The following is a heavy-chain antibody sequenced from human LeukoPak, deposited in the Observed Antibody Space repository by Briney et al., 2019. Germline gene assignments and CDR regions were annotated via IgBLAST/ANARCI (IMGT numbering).Heavy chain of an antibody. D-gene: IGHD6-19*01. V-gene: IGHV3-30*02. CDR3: ARGVKGIAVAGDDAFDI. CDR1: GFTFSNYA. J-gene: IGHJ3*02. Sequence: GGPLRLSCAASGFTFSNYAMHWVRQAPGSGLEWVAFIKHDGSNQNYADSVKGRFTISRDNSKNTLYLQMNSLRAEDTAVYYCARGVKGIAVAGDDAFDIWGQGTMVTVSS. CDR2: IKHDGSNQ.